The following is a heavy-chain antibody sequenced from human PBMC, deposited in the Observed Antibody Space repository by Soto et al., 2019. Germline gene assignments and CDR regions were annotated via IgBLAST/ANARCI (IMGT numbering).Heavy chain of an antibody. V-gene: IGHV4-39*01. CDR1: GGSITSSTYY. J-gene: IGHJ4*02. D-gene: IGHD6-6*01. CDR2: IYSSGST. CDR3: AGLPEYSSSSRFDY. Sequence: QLQLQESGPGLVNPSETLSLTCTVSGGSITSSTYYWGWIRQPPGKGLEWIGSIYSSGSTYYNPSLKSRVPISVDTSKKQFSLKMGSVTAADTAVYYCAGLPEYSSSSRFDYWGQGTLVTVSS.